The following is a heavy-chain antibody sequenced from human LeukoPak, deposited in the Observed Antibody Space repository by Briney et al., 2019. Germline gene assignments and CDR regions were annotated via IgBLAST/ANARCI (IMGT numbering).Heavy chain of an antibody. V-gene: IGHV3-74*01. CDR2: INSDGSIT. Sequence: PGGSLRLSCAASGFTSSNYWMHWVRQAPGKGLVWVSRINSDGSITNYADSVKGRFTVSRDNAKNTLYLQMNSLGAEDTAVYYCARTAYSTSSLGFWGQGTLVTVSS. CDR3: ARTAYSTSSLGF. J-gene: IGHJ4*02. CDR1: GFTSSNYW. D-gene: IGHD6-6*01.